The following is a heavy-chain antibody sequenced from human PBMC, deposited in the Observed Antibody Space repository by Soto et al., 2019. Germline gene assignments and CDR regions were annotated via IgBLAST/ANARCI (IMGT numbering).Heavy chain of an antibody. Sequence: QVQLVQSGAELKKPGSSVKVSCKASGGTFSKYAISWVRQAPGQGLEWLGGIIPMFGTPNYAQKFQGRVTISADESTTTAYLELSSLRSADTAGYFCARPLRDRNFDHGFAVWGQGTTVTVSS. V-gene: IGHV1-69*01. CDR1: GGTFSKYA. CDR2: IIPMFGTP. D-gene: IGHD3-22*01. CDR3: ARPLRDRNFDHGFAV. J-gene: IGHJ6*02.